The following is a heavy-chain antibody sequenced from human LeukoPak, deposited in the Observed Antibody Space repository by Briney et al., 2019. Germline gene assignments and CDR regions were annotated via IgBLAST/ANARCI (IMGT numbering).Heavy chain of an antibody. CDR1: EFTIKNAW. Sequence: GGSPRLSCAASEFTIKNAWMNWVRQAPGKGLEWVGRIRSKTDGGTTDYAAPVRGRFTISRDDSKNMLYLQMNSLKTEDTAVYYCSTGLIPTTGYYWGQGTLVAVSS. J-gene: IGHJ4*02. CDR3: STGLIPTTGYY. CDR2: IRSKTDGGTT. D-gene: IGHD1-1*01. V-gene: IGHV3-15*01.